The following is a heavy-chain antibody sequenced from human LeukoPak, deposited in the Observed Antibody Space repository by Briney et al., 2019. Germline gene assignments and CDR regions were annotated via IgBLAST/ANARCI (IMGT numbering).Heavy chain of an antibody. V-gene: IGHV4-34*01. CDR1: GGSFSGYY. J-gene: IGHJ6*02. CDR2: INHSGST. CDR3: AGDDEYSSSSIYGMDV. Sequence: SETLSLTCAVYGGSFSGYYWSWIRQPPGKGLEWIGEINHSGSTNYNPSLKSRVTISVDTSKNQFSLKLSSVTAADTAVYYCAGDDEYSSSSIYGMDVWGQGTTVTVSS. D-gene: IGHD6-6*01.